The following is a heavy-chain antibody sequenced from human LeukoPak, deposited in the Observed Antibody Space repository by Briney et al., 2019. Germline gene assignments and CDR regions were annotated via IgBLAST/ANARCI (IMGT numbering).Heavy chain of an antibody. V-gene: IGHV1-69*13. CDR2: IIPIFGTA. CDR3: ASVRRDGYNYNYYYYMDV. J-gene: IGHJ6*03. Sequence: SVKVSCKASGGTFSSYAISWVRQAPGQGLEWMGGIIPIFGTANYAQKFQGRVTITADESTSTAYMELSSLRSEDTAVYYCASVRRDGYNYNYYYYMDVWGKGTTVTISS. D-gene: IGHD5-24*01. CDR1: GGTFSSYA.